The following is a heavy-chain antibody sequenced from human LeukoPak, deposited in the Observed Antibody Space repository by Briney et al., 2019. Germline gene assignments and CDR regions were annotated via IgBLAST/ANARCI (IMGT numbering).Heavy chain of an antibody. J-gene: IGHJ4*02. CDR3: ARIYGDYDPLDY. D-gene: IGHD4-17*01. CDR2: MNPNSGNT. CDR1: GYTFTSYD. Sequence: ASVKVSCKASGYTFTSYDINWVRQATGQGLEWMGWMNPNSGNTGYAQKFQGRVTMTRNTSISTAYMELSSLRSEDTAVYYCARIYGDYDPLDYWGQGTLVTVFS. V-gene: IGHV1-8*01.